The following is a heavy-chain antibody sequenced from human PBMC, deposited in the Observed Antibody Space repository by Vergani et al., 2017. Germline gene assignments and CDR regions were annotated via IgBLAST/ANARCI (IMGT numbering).Heavy chain of an antibody. D-gene: IGHD2-2*01. J-gene: IGHJ6*03. V-gene: IGHV1-69*13. CDR1: GGTFSSYA. Sequence: QVQLVQSGAEVKKPGSSVKVSCKASGGTFSSYAISWVRQAPGQGLEWMGGIILIFGTANYAQKFQGRVTITADESTSTAYMELSSLRSEDTAVYYCAXHCSSPTSTEYYYYYMDVWGKGTTVTVSS. CDR2: IILIFGTA. CDR3: AXHCSSPTSTEYYYYYMDV.